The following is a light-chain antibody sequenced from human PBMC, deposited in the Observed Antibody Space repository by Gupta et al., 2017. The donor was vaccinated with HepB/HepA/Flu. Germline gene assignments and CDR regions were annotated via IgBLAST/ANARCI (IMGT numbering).Light chain of an antibody. J-gene: IGKJ4*01. CDR2: DAS. V-gene: IGKV3-11*01. Sequence: EIVLTQSPATLSLSPGERATLSCRASQSVGSYLAWYQEKPGQAPRLLIYDASNRATGIPARFSGSGSGTDFTLTISSLEPEDSAVYYCQQRSNWLTFGGGTKVEI. CDR3: QQRSNWLT. CDR1: QSVGSY.